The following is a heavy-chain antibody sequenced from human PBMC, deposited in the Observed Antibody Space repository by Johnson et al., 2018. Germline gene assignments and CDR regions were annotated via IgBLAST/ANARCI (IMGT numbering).Heavy chain of an antibody. V-gene: IGHV3-23*04. J-gene: IGHJ3*02. CDR1: GFTFSSYA. CDR3: SRQLGYFSSTSCYHAFDI. CDR2: ISGSGGST. D-gene: IGHD2-2*01. Sequence: VQLVESGGGLVQPGRSLRLSCAASGFTFSSYAMSWVRQAPGKGLEWVSAISGSGGSTYYADSVKGRLPISRDNSKNTLYLQMNSLRAKDTALYHGSRQLGYFSSTSCYHAFDIWGQGTMVTVSS.